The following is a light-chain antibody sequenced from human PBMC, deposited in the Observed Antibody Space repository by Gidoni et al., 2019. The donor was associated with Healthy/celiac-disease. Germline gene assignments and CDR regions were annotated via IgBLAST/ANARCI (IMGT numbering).Light chain of an antibody. V-gene: IGKV3-11*01. J-gene: IGKJ4*01. CDR2: DAS. Sequence: EIVLTQSPATLSLSPGERATLSCSASQSVSSYLAWYQQKPGQGPSLLISDASNRATGIPARFSGSGSGTDFTLTISSLEPEDFAVYYCQQRSNWPLTFGGGTKVEIK. CDR3: QQRSNWPLT. CDR1: QSVSSY.